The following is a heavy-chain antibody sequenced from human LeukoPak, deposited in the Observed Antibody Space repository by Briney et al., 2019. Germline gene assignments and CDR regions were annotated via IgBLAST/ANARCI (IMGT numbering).Heavy chain of an antibody. Sequence: SETLSLTCTVSGGSVSSGSFYWSWIRQPPGKGLEWIAYIYYSGSTNYNPSLKSRVTISVDTSKNQFSLKLSSVTAADTAVYYCASYHYSYDAFDIWGQGTMVTVSS. J-gene: IGHJ3*02. CDR3: ASYHYSYDAFDI. D-gene: IGHD2-15*01. CDR1: GGSVSSGSFY. V-gene: IGHV4-61*01. CDR2: IYYSGST.